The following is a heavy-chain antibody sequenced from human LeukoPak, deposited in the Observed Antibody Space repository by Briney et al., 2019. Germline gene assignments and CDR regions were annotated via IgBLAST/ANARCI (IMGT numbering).Heavy chain of an antibody. Sequence: PSETLSLTCAVYGGSFSGYYWSWIRQPPGKGLEWIGEINHSGSTNYNPSLKSRVTISVDTSKNQFSLKLSSVTAADTAVYYRARKKYYDILTGLYNWFDPWGQGTLVTVSS. D-gene: IGHD3-9*01. CDR1: GGSFSGYY. CDR2: INHSGST. J-gene: IGHJ5*02. V-gene: IGHV4-34*01. CDR3: ARKKYYDILTGLYNWFDP.